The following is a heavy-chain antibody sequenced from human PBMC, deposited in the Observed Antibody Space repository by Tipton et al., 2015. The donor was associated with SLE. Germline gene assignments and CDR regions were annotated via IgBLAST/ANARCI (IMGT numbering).Heavy chain of an antibody. J-gene: IGHJ6*03. CDR2: ISAYNGNT. CDR3: ARAPGLERSYYYYYYMDV. CDR1: GYTFNSYG. D-gene: IGHD1-1*01. Sequence: QSGAEVKKPGASVKVSCKASGYTFNSYGVSWVRQAPGQGLEWMGWISAYNGNTNYAQNLQGRVTMTTDTSTNTAYMELRSLTSDDTAIYYCARAPGLERSYYYYYYMDVWGKGTSVTVSS. V-gene: IGHV1-18*01.